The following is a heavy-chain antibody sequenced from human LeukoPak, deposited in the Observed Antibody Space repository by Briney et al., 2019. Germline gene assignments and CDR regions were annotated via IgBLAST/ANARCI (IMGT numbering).Heavy chain of an antibody. CDR3: ARGYPGVPYYFDY. CDR2: INHSGST. Sequence: SETLSLTCAVYGGSFSDYYWSWIRQPPGKGLEWIGEINHSGSTNYNPSLKSRVTISVDTSKNQFSLKLSSVTAADTAVYYCARGYPGVPYYFDYWGQGTLVTVSS. V-gene: IGHV4-34*01. CDR1: GGSFSDYY. J-gene: IGHJ4*02.